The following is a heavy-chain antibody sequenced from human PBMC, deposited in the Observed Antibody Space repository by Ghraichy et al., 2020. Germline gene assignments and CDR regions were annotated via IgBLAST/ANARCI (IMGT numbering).Heavy chain of an antibody. CDR1: GYSFTSYD. Sequence: ASVKVSCKASGYSFTSYDIHWVRQTTGQGLEWMAWMNPNSGNTGYAQKFQDRVTITRDTSIDTAYMELNSLRSEDTAVYYCARSSVLVRGAKGRYFHLWGRGTLVTVSS. CDR3: ARSSVLVRGAKGRYFHL. D-gene: IGHD3-10*01. V-gene: IGHV1-8*03. CDR2: MNPNSGNT. J-gene: IGHJ2*01.